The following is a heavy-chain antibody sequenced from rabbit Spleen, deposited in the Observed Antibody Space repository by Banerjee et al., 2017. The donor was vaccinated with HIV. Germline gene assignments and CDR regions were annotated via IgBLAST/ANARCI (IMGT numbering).Heavy chain of an antibody. CDR1: GVSFSGDSY. CDR3: ARDTGSSFSTYGMDL. V-gene: IGHV1S40*01. J-gene: IGHJ6*01. CDR2: IDTGSSGFT. Sequence: QSLEESGGDLVKPGASLTLTCIASGVSFSGDSYMCWVRQAPGKGLEWIACIDTGSSGFTYFASWAKGRFTISKTSSTTVTLQMTSLTAADTAPYFCARDTGSSFSTYGMDLWGPGTLVTVS. D-gene: IGHD8-1*01.